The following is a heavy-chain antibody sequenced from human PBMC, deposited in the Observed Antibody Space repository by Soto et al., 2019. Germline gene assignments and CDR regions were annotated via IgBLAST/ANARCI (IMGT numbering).Heavy chain of an antibody. Sequence: QVQLVQSGAEVKKPGSSVKVSCKASGGTFSSYAISWVRQAPGQGLEWMGGIIPIFGTANYAQKFQGRVTITADESTSTAYMELSSRRSEDTAVYYCARDRLVYSPPVTSSAGYNWFDPWGQGTLVTVSS. J-gene: IGHJ5*02. CDR3: ARDRLVYSPPVTSSAGYNWFDP. D-gene: IGHD6-19*01. CDR1: GGTFSSYA. V-gene: IGHV1-69*12. CDR2: IIPIFGTA.